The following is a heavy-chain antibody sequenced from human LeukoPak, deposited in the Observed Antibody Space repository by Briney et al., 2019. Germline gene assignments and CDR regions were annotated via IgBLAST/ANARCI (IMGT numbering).Heavy chain of an antibody. J-gene: IGHJ3*02. D-gene: IGHD2-2*01. V-gene: IGHV3-23*01. CDR1: GFTFSSYA. Sequence: PGGSLRLSCAASGFTFSSYAMSWVRQAPGKGLEWVSLIYSGVGGSTYYADSVKGRFTISRDNSKNTLYLQMNSLRAEDTAMYYCAREGIVVPPAAYSEVLDIWGQGTMVTVSS. CDR2: IYSGVGGST. CDR3: AREGIVVPPAAYSEVLDI.